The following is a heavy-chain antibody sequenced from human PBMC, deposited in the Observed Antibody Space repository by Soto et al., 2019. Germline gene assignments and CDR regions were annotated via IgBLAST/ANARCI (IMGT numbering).Heavy chain of an antibody. CDR2: ISAYNGNT. Sequence: GDVFAKSVDICVRRVLRQGLAWMGWISAYNGNTNYAQKLQGRVTMTTDTSTSTAYMELRSLRSDDTAVYYFARLIGNNWNCVWFDPRGQGTLVTVSS. CDR3: ARLIGNNWNCVWFDP. J-gene: IGHJ5*02. CDR1: GDVFAKSV. V-gene: IGHV1-18*01. D-gene: IGHD1-7*01.